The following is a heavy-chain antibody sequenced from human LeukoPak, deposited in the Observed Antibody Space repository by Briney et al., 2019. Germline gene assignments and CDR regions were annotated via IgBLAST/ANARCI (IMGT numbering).Heavy chain of an antibody. V-gene: IGHV3-7*01. J-gene: IGHJ4*02. D-gene: IGHD3-3*01. Sequence: GGSLRLSCAASGFTFSTYWMTWVRQAPGKGLKWVANIKQDGSETYYVDSLKGRFTISRDNAKNSLYLQMNSLRAEDTAMYYCARDRIFKGGSYYFDYWGRGTLVTASS. CDR2: IKQDGSET. CDR3: ARDRIFKGGSYYFDY. CDR1: GFTFSTYW.